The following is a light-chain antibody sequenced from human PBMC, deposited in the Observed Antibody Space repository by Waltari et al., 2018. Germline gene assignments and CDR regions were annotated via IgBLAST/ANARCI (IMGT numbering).Light chain of an antibody. CDR3: QQRLNWPIT. V-gene: IGKV3-11*01. CDR2: DAS. CDR1: QSVSNS. J-gene: IGKJ5*01. Sequence: EIVLTQSPATLSVSPGERATLSCRASQSVSNSLAWYQQKAGQAPRLLIYDASNRATSIPARFSGSGSGTDFTLTISSLEPEDFAVYYCQQRLNWPITFGQGTRLEIK.